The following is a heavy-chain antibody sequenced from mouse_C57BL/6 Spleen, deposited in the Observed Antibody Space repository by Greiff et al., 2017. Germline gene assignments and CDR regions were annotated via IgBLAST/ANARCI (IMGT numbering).Heavy chain of an antibody. CDR1: GISITTGNYR. Sequence: DVMLVESGPDLVKPSQTVFLTCTVTGISITTGNYRWSWIRQFPGNKLEWIGYIYYSGTITYNPSLTSRTTITRDTPKNQFFLEMNSLTAEDTATYYCARDDYGSSYAMDYWGQGTSVTVSS. V-gene: IGHV3-5*01. CDR3: ARDDYGSSYAMDY. D-gene: IGHD1-1*01. CDR2: IYYSGTI. J-gene: IGHJ4*01.